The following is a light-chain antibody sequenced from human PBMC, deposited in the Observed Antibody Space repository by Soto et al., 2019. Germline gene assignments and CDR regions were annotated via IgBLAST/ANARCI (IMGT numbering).Light chain of an antibody. CDR3: QQYGNFPYT. CDR2: GAS. CDR1: QSVPSDW. J-gene: IGKJ2*01. V-gene: IGKV3-20*01. Sequence: EIVLTQSPGTLSLSPGERATLSCRASQSVPSDWLAWYRHKPGQAPRLLLYGASSRATGVPDRVSGSGSGTDFTLTINRPEPEDCAVYYCQQYGNFPYTFGQGTKLEIK.